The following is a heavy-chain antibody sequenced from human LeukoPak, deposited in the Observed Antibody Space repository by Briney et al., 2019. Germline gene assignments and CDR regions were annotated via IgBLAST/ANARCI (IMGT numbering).Heavy chain of an antibody. CDR3: ARYEFDYLMDV. CDR1: GFTFSSYS. V-gene: IGHV3-48*01. D-gene: IGHD3-3*01. Sequence: GGSLRLSCAASGFTFSSYSMNWVRQAPGKGLEWVSYISSSSSTIYYADSVKGRFTISRDNAKNSLYLQMNSLRAEDTAVYYCARYEFDYLMDVWGQGPRSPSP. CDR2: ISSSSSTI. J-gene: IGHJ6*02.